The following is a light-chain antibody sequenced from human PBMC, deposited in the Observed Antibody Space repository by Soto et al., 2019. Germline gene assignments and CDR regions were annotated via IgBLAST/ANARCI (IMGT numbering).Light chain of an antibody. Sequence: QSVLTQPPSVSGAPGQRVIISCTGSSSNIGAGFDVYWHQQLPGTAPKLLINGNNNRPSGVPDRFSGSKSGTSASLAISGLQAEDEAAYYCQSYDSSLRGSVFGGGTKLTVL. CDR2: GNN. V-gene: IGLV1-40*01. J-gene: IGLJ2*01. CDR3: QSYDSSLRGSV. CDR1: SSNIGAGFD.